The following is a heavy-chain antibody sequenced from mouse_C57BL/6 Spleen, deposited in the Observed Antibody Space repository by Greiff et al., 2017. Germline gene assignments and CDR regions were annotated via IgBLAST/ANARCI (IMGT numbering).Heavy chain of an antibody. CDR2: IDPSDSEP. V-gene: IGHV1-52*01. D-gene: IGHD2-3*01. J-gene: IGHJ2*01. CDR1: GYTFTSYW. CDR3: EKYGDGYCGY. Sequence: QVQLQQPGAELVRPGSSVKLSCKASGYTFTSYWMHWVKQRPIQGLEWIGNIDPSDSEPHYNQKFKDKATLTVDKSSSTAYMQLSRLTSENSAVYYCEKYGDGYCGYWGQGTTLTVSS.